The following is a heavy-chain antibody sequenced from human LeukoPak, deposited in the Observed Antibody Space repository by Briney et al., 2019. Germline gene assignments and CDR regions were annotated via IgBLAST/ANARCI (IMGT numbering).Heavy chain of an antibody. CDR3: ARAMVRGVICPGY. Sequence: GASVKVSCKASGGTFSSYAISWVRQATGQGLEWMGWMNPNSGNTGYAQKFQGRVTMTRNTSISTAYMELSSLRSEDTAVYYCARAMVRGVICPGYWGQGTLVTVSS. CDR2: MNPNSGNT. V-gene: IGHV1-8*02. CDR1: GGTFSSYA. D-gene: IGHD3-10*01. J-gene: IGHJ4*02.